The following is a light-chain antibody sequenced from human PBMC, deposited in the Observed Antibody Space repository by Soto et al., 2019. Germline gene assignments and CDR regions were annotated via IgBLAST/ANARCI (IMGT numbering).Light chain of an antibody. V-gene: IGKV1-39*01. J-gene: IGKJ4*01. CDR1: QHIDNY. CDR3: QESYISPAVS. CDR2: ATS. Sequence: DIQMTQSPSSLSASLGDRVTITCRASQHIDNYLNWYQQKPGKAPKLLIYATSTLQSGVPSRFSGSGSGTDFTLTISSLEAEDFATYFCQESYISPAVSFGGGNKVEIK.